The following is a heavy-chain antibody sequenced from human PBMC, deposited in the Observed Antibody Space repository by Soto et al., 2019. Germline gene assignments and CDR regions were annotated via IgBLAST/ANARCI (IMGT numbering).Heavy chain of an antibody. J-gene: IGHJ5*02. Sequence: PSETLSLTCTVSGGSISSSSYYCGWIRRPPGKGLEWIGSIYYSGSTYYNPSLKSRVTISVDTSKNQFSLKLSSVTAADTAVYYCARHLIYSGGSCYNWFDPFSQGTLVTISA. D-gene: IGHD2-15*01. V-gene: IGHV4-39*01. CDR2: IYYSGST. CDR1: GGSISSSSYY. CDR3: ARHLIYSGGSCYNWFDP.